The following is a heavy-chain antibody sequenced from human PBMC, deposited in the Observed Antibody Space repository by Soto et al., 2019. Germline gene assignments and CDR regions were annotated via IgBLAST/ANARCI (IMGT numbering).Heavy chain of an antibody. CDR3: TRGMAVAGHYFDS. CDR2: INHIGTT. D-gene: IGHD6-19*01. J-gene: IGHJ4*02. V-gene: IGHV4-34*01. Sequence: QVHLQQWGAGLWKPSETLSLTCAVYGGSFNNFYWSWIRQPPGKGLEWIGEINHIGTTTYNPSLKSRVTMSVDTTKNLFYLNLNFLTAADTAVYYCTRGMAVAGHYFDSWGQGTPVTVSS. CDR1: GGSFNNFY.